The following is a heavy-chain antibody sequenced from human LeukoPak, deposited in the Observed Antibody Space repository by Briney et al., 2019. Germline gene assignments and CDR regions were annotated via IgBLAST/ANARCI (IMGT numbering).Heavy chain of an antibody. V-gene: IGHV1-18*01. Sequence: ASVKVSCKASGYTFSSYGISWVRQAPGQGLEWMGWISGNNGNTNYAQKVQGRVTMTTVTSTSTAYMELRSLRSDDTAVYYCARGRAAGTFWLDYWGQGTLVTVSS. CDR1: GYTFSSYG. CDR2: ISGNNGNT. CDR3: ARGRAAGTFWLDY. J-gene: IGHJ4*02. D-gene: IGHD6-13*01.